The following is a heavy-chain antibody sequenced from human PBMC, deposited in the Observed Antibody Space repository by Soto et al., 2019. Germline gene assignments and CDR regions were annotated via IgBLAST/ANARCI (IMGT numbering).Heavy chain of an antibody. Sequence: ASVKVSCKVYGYTLTELSMHWVRQAPGKGLEWMGGFDPEDGETIYAQKFQGRVTMTEDTSTDTAYMELSSLRSEDTAVYYCATLTGESGFYYYYGMDVWGQGTTVTVSS. J-gene: IGHJ6*02. CDR3: ATLTGESGFYYYYGMDV. CDR1: GYTLTELS. V-gene: IGHV1-24*01. CDR2: FDPEDGET. D-gene: IGHD7-27*01.